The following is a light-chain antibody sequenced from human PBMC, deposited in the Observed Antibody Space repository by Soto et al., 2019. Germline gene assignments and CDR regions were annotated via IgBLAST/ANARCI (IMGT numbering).Light chain of an antibody. CDR3: PSFDSSLGDYV. CDR2: RND. J-gene: IGLJ1*01. V-gene: IGLV1-40*01. Sequence: QSVLTQPPSVSGAPGQRGPPACTGSGSNIGAGYDVPGYQQLPGTPPKPLTYRNDNRPQGVPVRFSGSNSGTSPSLAITGLQAEDEADYYCPSFDSSLGDYVFGTGTKLTVL. CDR1: GSNIGAGYD.